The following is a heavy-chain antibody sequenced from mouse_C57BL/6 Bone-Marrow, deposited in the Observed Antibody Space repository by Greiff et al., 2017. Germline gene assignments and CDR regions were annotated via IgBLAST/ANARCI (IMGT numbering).Heavy chain of an antibody. CDR1: GYTFTDYE. D-gene: IGHD1-1*01. CDR2: IDPETGGT. CDR3: TRGGGYFGSSDPFAY. J-gene: IGHJ3*01. V-gene: IGHV1-15*01. Sequence: LMESGAELVRPGASVTLSCKASGYTFTDYEMHWVKQTPVHGLEWIGAIDPETGGTAYNQKFKGKAILTADKSSSAAYMELRSLTSEDSAVYYCTRGGGYFGSSDPFAYWGQGTLVTVSA.